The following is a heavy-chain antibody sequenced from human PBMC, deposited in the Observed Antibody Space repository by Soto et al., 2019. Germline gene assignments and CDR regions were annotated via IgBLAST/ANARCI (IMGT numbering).Heavy chain of an antibody. Sequence: SVKVSCKASGFTFTSSAMQWVRQARGQRLEWIGWIVVGSGNTNYAQKFQERVTITRDMSTSTAYMELSSLRSEDMAVYYCAADRCSGGSCSPDYWGQGTLVTVSS. J-gene: IGHJ4*02. CDR1: GFTFTSSA. V-gene: IGHV1-58*02. CDR3: AADRCSGGSCSPDY. CDR2: IVVGSGNT. D-gene: IGHD2-15*01.